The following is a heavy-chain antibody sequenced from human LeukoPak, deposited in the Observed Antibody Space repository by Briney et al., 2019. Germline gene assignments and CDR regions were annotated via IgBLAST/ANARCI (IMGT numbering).Heavy chain of an antibody. J-gene: IGHJ4*02. V-gene: IGHV1-18*01. CDR3: ASPRYYYDSSGYSLDY. CDR2: ISAYNGNT. Sequence: ASVKVSCKASGYTFTSYGISWVRQAPGQGLEWMGWISAYNGNTNYAQKFQGRVTMTRDTSISTAYMELSRLRSDDTAVYYCASPRYYYDSSGYSLDYWGQGTLVTVSS. CDR1: GYTFTSYG. D-gene: IGHD3-22*01.